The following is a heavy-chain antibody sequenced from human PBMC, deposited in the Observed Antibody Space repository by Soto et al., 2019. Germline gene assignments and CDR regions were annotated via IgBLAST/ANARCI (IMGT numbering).Heavy chain of an antibody. D-gene: IGHD5-12*01. Sequence: QITVKESGPTLVKPTQTLTLTCTVSGFSLSTSGVAVAWIRQPPGKALEWLALLYWDDDERYSPPLRSRLTITKDKSKNQVVLTMTNMDPVDTGTYYCVHRQYNGYDWRYVDYWGQGSLVAVSS. CDR3: VHRQYNGYDWRYVDY. J-gene: IGHJ4*02. V-gene: IGHV2-5*02. CDR2: LYWDDDE. CDR1: GFSLSTSGVA.